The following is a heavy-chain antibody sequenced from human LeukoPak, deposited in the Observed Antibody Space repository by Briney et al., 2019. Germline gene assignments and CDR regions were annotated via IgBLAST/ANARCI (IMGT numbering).Heavy chain of an antibody. CDR3: ASDIVLMVYAAHFDY. CDR2: INSDGSST. V-gene: IGHV3-74*01. D-gene: IGHD2-8*01. CDR1: GFTFSSYW. Sequence: GGSLRLSCAASGFTFSSYWMHWVRQAPGKGLVWVSRINSDGSSTSYADSVKGRFTISRDNAKNTLYLQMNSLRAEDTAVYYCASDIVLMVYAAHFDYWGQGTLVTVSS. J-gene: IGHJ4*02.